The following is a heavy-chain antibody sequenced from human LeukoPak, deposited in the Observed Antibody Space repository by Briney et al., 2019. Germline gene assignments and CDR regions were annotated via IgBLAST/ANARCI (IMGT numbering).Heavy chain of an antibody. CDR2: IYYSGST. CDR3: AREAAAGLDY. CDR1: GGSISSYY. Sequence: SETLSLTCTVSGGSISSYYWSWIRQPPGKGLKWIGYIYYSGSTNYNPSLKSRVTISVDTSKNQFSLKLSSVTAADTAVYYCAREAAAGLDYWGQGTLVTVSS. V-gene: IGHV4-59*01. J-gene: IGHJ4*02. D-gene: IGHD6-13*01.